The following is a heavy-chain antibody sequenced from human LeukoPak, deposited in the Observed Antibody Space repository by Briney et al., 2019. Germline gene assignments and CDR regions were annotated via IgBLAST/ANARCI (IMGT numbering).Heavy chain of an antibody. CDR3: ARDWSSGYDPPYYYYGMDV. CDR2: IKQDGSEK. D-gene: IGHD5-12*01. V-gene: IGHV3-7*01. CDR1: GFTFSTYW. J-gene: IGHJ6*02. Sequence: PGGSLRLSCAASGFTFSTYWMAWVRQAPGKGLEWVANIKQDGSEKYCVDSVKGRFTISRDNAKNSLYLQMNSLRAEDTAVYYCARDWSSGYDPPYYYYGMDVWGQGTTVTVSS.